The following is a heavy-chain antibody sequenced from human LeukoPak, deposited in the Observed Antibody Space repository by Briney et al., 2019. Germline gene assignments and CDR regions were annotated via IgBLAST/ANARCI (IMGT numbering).Heavy chain of an antibody. Sequence: ASVTVSCKASGYTFTSYGISWVRQAPGQGLEGMGWISAYNGNTNYAQKLQGRVTMTTDTSTSTAYMELRSLRSDDTAVYYCARGSSGSYYPLPDYWGQGTLVTVSS. CDR2: ISAYNGNT. CDR1: GYTFTSYG. J-gene: IGHJ4*02. CDR3: ARGSSGSYYPLPDY. V-gene: IGHV1-18*01. D-gene: IGHD1-26*01.